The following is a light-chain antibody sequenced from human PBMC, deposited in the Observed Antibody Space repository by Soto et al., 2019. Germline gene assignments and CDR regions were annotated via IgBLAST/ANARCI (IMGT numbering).Light chain of an antibody. CDR2: KAS. V-gene: IGKV1-5*03. J-gene: IGKJ1*01. CDR1: QSISSW. CDR3: QHYNSYPWT. Sequence: DIQMTQSPSTLSASVGDRVTITCRASQSISSWLAWYQQKPGKAPKLLICKASSLEIGVPSRFSGSGSGTVFTLTSSSLQPDDFATYYYQHYNSYPWTFGQGTKVEIK.